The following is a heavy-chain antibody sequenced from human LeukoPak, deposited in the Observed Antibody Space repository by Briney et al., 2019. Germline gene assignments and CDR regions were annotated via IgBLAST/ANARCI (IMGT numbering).Heavy chain of an antibody. CDR2: IFYSGRT. CDR3: AREQFWSGYHYYFDY. CDR1: GGSISNYY. J-gene: IGHJ4*02. D-gene: IGHD3-3*02. V-gene: IGHV4-59*12. Sequence: SETLSLTCTVSGGSISNYYWNWIRQPPGKGLEWIGYIFYSGRTNYNPSLKSRVTLSVDTSKNQFSLKLSSVTAADTAVYYCAREQFWSGYHYYFDYWGQGTLVTVSS.